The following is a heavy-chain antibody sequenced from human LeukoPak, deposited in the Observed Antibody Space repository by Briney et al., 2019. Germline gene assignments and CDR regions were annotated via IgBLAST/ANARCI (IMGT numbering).Heavy chain of an antibody. CDR3: ARDAERSYGDYGYYFDS. V-gene: IGHV3-48*02. J-gene: IGHJ4*02. CDR2: LSSSSSTI. CDR1: GFSFSSYS. D-gene: IGHD4-17*01. Sequence: PGRSLRLSCVASGFSFSSYSMNWVRQAPGKGLEWVSYLSSSSSTIQYADSVKGRFTISRDNAKNSLYLQLNSLRDEDTAVYYCARDAERSYGDYGYYFDSWGQGTLVTVSS.